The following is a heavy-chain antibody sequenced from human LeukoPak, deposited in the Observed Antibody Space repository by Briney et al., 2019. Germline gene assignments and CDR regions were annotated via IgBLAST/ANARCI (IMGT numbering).Heavy chain of an antibody. CDR2: IYSGGST. V-gene: IGHV3-53*01. J-gene: IGHJ1*01. Sequence: GPLRLSRAASGFNVNNHYLSWVRQASGKGLEWVSVIYSGGSTYYADSVKGRFTVSRDNSKSTLYLQMNSLRAEDTAVYYCAREYEQHWGQGTLVTVSS. CDR1: GFNVNNHY. D-gene: IGHD3-3*01. CDR3: AREYEQH.